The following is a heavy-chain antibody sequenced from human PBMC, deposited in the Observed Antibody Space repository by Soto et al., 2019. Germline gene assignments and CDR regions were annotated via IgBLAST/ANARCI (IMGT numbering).Heavy chain of an antibody. CDR2: ISLSGNT. Sequence: SETLSLNCAVSVGSITNTDWWTWVRQPPGMGLEWVGDISLSGNTNYNPSLEGRAAISLDKSRNQFSLILNSVTAADTAVYYCASRGSSGPFWGQGTLVTVSS. J-gene: IGHJ4*02. CDR1: VGSITNTDW. D-gene: IGHD3-22*01. V-gene: IGHV4-4*02. CDR3: ASRGSSGPF.